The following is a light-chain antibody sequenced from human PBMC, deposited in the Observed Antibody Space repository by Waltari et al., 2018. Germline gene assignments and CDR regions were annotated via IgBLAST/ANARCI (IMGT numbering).Light chain of an antibody. CDR2: AAS. CDR3: QQSYSTLSLT. V-gene: IGKV1-39*01. Sequence: DIQMTQSPSSLSASVGDRVTITCRASQSISSYLNWYQQKPGKAPKLLIYAASSLQSGVPSRFSGSGSVTDFTLTISSLQPEDFATYYWQQSYSTLSLTFGQGTKVEIK. CDR1: QSISSY. J-gene: IGKJ1*01.